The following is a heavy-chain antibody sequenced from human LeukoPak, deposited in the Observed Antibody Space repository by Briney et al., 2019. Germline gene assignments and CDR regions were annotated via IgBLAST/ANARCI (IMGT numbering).Heavy chain of an antibody. V-gene: IGHV3-73*01. CDR1: GFTLSDHY. CDR3: TRHAEGSGDYDWFDY. D-gene: IGHD4-17*01. J-gene: IGHJ4*02. Sequence: GGSLRLSCAVSGFTLSDHYMDWVRQASGKGLEWVGRIRSKANNYATAYAASVKGRFTISRDDSKNTAYLQMNSLKIEDTAVYYCTRHAEGSGDYDWFDYWGQGTLVTVSS. CDR2: IRSKANNYAT.